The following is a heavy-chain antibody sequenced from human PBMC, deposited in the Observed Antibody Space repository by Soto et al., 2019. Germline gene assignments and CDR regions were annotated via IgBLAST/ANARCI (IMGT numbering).Heavy chain of an antibody. CDR2: IYHSGST. CDR1: SGSIGSSNW. J-gene: IGHJ6*03. CDR3: AREIRNGYKEYYYYMDV. D-gene: IGHD1-20*01. V-gene: IGHV4-4*02. Sequence: SETLSLTCAVSSGSIGSSNWWSWVRQPPGKGLEWIGEIYHSGSTNYNPSLKSRVTISVDKSKNQFSLKLSSVTAADTAVYYCAREIRNGYKEYYYYMDVWGKGTTVTVSS.